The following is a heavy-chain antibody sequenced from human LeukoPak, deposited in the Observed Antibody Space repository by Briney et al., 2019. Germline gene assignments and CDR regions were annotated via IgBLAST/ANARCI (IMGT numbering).Heavy chain of an antibody. D-gene: IGHD2/OR15-2a*01. CDR3: TTDGFPPHFFDY. CDR1: GFTFSNAW. J-gene: IGHJ4*02. V-gene: IGHV3-15*01. CDR2: IKSKTDGGTR. Sequence: GGSLRLSCAASGFTFSNAWMGWVRQAPGKGLEWVDRIKSKTDGGTRDYAAPVKGRFTISRDDSKNTLYLQMNSLKTEDTAVYYCTTDGFPPHFFDYWGQGTLVTVSS.